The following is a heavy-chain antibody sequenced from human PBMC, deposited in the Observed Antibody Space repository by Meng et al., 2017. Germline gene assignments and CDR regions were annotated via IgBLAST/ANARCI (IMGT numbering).Heavy chain of an antibody. CDR1: GFTFSSYA. CDR3: AKHITGTSSFDY. J-gene: IGHJ4*02. D-gene: IGHD1-7*01. Sequence: VLLLEAGGGLVQAGGSLRFSCAASGFTFSSYAMSWVRQAPGKGREWVSAISGSGGSTYYADSVKGRFTISRDNSKNTLYLQMNSLRAEDTAVYYCAKHITGTSSFDYWGQGTLVTVSS. V-gene: IGHV3-23*01. CDR2: ISGSGGST.